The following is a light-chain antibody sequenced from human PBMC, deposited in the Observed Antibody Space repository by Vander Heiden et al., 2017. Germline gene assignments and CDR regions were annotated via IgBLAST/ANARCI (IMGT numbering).Light chain of an antibody. CDR3: QQCFSSPPT. Sequence: DIVLTQSPASLAVTLGERATISCRSSQSVLYDSKNKNCLAWYQQRPGQPPKLLIYWASTRASGVPDRFSGSESGTDFTLIINSLQPEDVAIYYCQQCFSSPPTFGGGTRLEI. CDR2: WAS. J-gene: IGKJ4*01. CDR1: QSVLYDSKNKNC. V-gene: IGKV4-1*01.